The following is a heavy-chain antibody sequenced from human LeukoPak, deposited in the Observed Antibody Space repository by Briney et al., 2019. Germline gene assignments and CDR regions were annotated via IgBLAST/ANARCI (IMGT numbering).Heavy chain of an antibody. CDR2: IIPIFGTA. V-gene: IGHV1-69*13. Sequence: GASVKVSCKASGYTFTGYGISWVRQAPGQGLEWMGGIIPIFGTANYAQKFQGRVTITADESTSTAYMELSSLRSEDTAVYYCARSASGYSYGRWGYFDYWGQGTLVTVSS. J-gene: IGHJ4*02. CDR1: GYTFTGYG. CDR3: ARSASGYSYGRWGYFDY. D-gene: IGHD5-18*01.